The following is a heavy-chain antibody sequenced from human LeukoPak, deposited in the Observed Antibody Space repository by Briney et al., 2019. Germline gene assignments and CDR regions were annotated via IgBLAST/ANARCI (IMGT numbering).Heavy chain of an antibody. CDR1: GFTFSDYY. V-gene: IGHV3-7*01. J-gene: IGHJ6*02. D-gene: IGHD1-26*01. CDR3: ARDAGLVGANRDYYGLDV. Sequence: PGGSLRLSCAASGFTFSDYYMSWIRQAPGKGLEWVASIKRDGNEQYYVDSVKGRFTISRDNAKNSLYLQMNSLRAEDTAVYYCARDAGLVGANRDYYGLDVWGQGTTVTVSS. CDR2: IKRDGNEQ.